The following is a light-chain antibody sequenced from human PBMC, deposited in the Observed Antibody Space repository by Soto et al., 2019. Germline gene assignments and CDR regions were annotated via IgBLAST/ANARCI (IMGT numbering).Light chain of an antibody. Sequence: MTQSPSAVSGSVRDRGTITCRACQDITWWLAWYQQKPGRAPRLLIYGASTRATDMPGRFSGRGSGTEFTLTISSLQSEDFAVYYCQQYRNWPRTFGQGTKVDI. V-gene: IGKV3-15*01. CDR1: QDITWW. J-gene: IGKJ1*01. CDR3: QQYRNWPRT. CDR2: GAS.